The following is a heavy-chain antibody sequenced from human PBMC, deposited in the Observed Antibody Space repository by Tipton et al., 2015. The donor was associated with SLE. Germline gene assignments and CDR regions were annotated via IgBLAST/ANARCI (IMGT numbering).Heavy chain of an antibody. CDR1: GYTFTGYY. CDR3: ARDPYGPLDY. D-gene: IGHD3-10*01. Sequence: QLVQSGAEVKKPGASVKVSCKASGYTFTGYYMHWVRQAPGQGLEWMGWISCNSGGTTYAQKFQGRVTMTRDTSINTVYMEMSSLTSDDTALYYCARDPYGPLDYWGQGTLVTVSS. V-gene: IGHV1-2*02. CDR2: ISCNSGGT. J-gene: IGHJ4*02.